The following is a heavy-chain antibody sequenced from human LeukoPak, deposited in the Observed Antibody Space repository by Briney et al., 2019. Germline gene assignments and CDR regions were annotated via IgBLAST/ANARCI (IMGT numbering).Heavy chain of an antibody. CDR1: GFTFSSYE. Sequence: PGGSLRLSCAASGFTFSSYEMNWVRQAPGEGLEWVAYISESGSNIYYAGSVKGRFTISRDNAKNSLYLQMNSLRAEDTAVYYCARDRYHYYGLDVWGQGTTVTVSS. V-gene: IGHV3-48*03. CDR3: ARDRYHYYGLDV. J-gene: IGHJ6*02. CDR2: ISESGSNI. D-gene: IGHD1-14*01.